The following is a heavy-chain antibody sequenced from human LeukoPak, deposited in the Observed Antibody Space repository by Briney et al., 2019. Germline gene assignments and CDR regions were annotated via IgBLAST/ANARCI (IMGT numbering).Heavy chain of an antibody. Sequence: ASVKVSCKASGYTFTSYAMNWVRQAPGQGLEWMGWINPNSGDTRYAQNFQGRVTMTRDTSISTAYMEVSRLTSNDTAVYYCAENRGSERTFDIWGQGTMVTVSS. CDR3: AENRGSERTFDI. D-gene: IGHD1-26*01. CDR2: INPNSGDT. V-gene: IGHV1-2*02. CDR1: GYTFTSYA. J-gene: IGHJ3*02.